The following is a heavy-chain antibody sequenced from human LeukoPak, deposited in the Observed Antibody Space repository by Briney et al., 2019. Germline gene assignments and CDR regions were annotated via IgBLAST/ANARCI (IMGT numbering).Heavy chain of an antibody. CDR3: ARDKTNWFDS. CDR2: ISANNGNT. Sequence: ASVKVCCKASGRIFTSYAITWVRQAPGQGLEWMGWISANNGNTNYAQKLQGRVTMTTDTSTSTAYMELRSLKSDDTAVYYCARDKTNWFDSWGQGTLVTVSS. CDR1: GRIFTSYA. J-gene: IGHJ5*01. V-gene: IGHV1-18*01.